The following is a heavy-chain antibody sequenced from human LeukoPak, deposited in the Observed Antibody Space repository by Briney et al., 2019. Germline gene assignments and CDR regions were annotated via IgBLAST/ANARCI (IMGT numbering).Heavy chain of an antibody. Sequence: GGSLRLSCAASGFTFSTYTMSWVRQAPGKGLGWVSAISGNGGSTYYADSVKGRFTISRDNSKDTLYLQKTSLRAVDTAVYYSAKSRYSYGYADYWAQGTLVTVSS. CDR1: GFTFSTYT. CDR2: ISGNGGST. V-gene: IGHV3-23*01. D-gene: IGHD5-18*01. CDR3: AKSRYSYGYADY. J-gene: IGHJ4*02.